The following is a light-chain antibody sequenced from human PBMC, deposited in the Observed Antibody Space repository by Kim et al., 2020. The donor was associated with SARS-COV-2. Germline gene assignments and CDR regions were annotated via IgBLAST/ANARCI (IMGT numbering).Light chain of an antibody. CDR2: ANN. V-gene: IGLV1-40*01. J-gene: IGLJ3*02. CDR3: QSSDSSLSGV. CDR1: SSHVGAGYD. Sequence: GRRVTTPRSVNSSHVGAGYDVHWYQPWPGTATRLLIYANNNRPSGVPDRFSGSKSGTSASLAITGLQAEDEAVYYCQSSDSSLSGVFGGGTQLTVL.